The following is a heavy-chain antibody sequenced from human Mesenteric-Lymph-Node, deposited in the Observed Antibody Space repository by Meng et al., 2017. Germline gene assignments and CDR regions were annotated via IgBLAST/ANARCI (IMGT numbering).Heavy chain of an antibody. CDR2: LNPNRGDT. Sequence: QVQLVQSGAEGKKPGASAKVACKAAGYNFTDYYMQRVRQAPGQGLEWMGRLNPNRGDTNYAQKFQGRVTMTRDTSISTAYMELSRLTSDDTAVYYCARGIVDGYGGDSWFDPWGQGTLVTVSS. D-gene: IGHD5-18*01. CDR3: ARGIVDGYGGDSWFDP. J-gene: IGHJ5*02. V-gene: IGHV1-2*06. CDR1: GYNFTDYY.